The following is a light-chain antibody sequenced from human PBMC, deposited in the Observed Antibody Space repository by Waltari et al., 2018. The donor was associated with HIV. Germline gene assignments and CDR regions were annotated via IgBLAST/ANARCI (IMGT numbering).Light chain of an antibody. CDR2: DDN. V-gene: IGLV1-44*01. J-gene: IGLJ2*01. CDR3: AAWDDNLNGL. Sequence: QSVLTQPPSASGTLGQRVTISCSGRRSNIGSNTVNWYQQLPGTAPKLLISDDNRRPSGAPARCSGSKSDTSASLAISGLQSEDEADYYCAAWDDNLNGLFGGGTKLTVL. CDR1: RSNIGSNT.